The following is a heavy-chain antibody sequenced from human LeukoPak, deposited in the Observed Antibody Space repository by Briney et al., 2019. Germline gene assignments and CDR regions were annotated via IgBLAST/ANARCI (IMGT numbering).Heavy chain of an antibody. D-gene: IGHD3-22*01. CDR3: ARGLEDYYDSSGYWFDP. J-gene: IGHJ5*02. V-gene: IGHV1-2*06. Sequence: ASVKVSCKASGYTFTGYYMHWLRQAPGQGLEWMGRINPNSGGTNYAQKFQGRVTMTRDTSISTAYMELSRLRSDDTAVYYCARGLEDYYDSSGYWFDPWGQGTLVTVSS. CDR1: GYTFTGYY. CDR2: INPNSGGT.